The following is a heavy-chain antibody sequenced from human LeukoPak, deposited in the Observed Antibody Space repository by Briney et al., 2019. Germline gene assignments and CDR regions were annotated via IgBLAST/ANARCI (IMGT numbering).Heavy chain of an antibody. D-gene: IGHD2-2*02. CDR3: ARDLGYCNSTSCYKFGRDYYYMDV. CDR1: GGTFSSYA. V-gene: IGHV1-69*05. J-gene: IGHJ6*03. CDR2: VIPIFGTA. Sequence: ASVKVSCKASGGTFSSYAISWVRQAPGQGLEWMGGVIPIFGTANYAQKFQGRVTITTDESTSTAYMELSSLRSEDTAVYYCARDLGYCNSTSCYKFGRDYYYMDVWGKGTTVTVSS.